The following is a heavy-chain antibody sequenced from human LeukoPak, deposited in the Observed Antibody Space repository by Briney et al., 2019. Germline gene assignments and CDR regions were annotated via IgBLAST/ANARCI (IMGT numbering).Heavy chain of an antibody. CDR1: GFTFRSYA. V-gene: IGHV3-23*01. J-gene: IGHJ4*02. Sequence: GGSLRLSCAASGFTFRSYAMNWVRQAPGKGLEWVSAISGSGSATYYADSVKGRFTISRDNSKNSLYLQMNSLRDGDTAVYFCARDSDGYRGTYFDYWGQGTLVTVSS. CDR2: ISGSGSAT. D-gene: IGHD5-24*01. CDR3: ARDSDGYRGTYFDY.